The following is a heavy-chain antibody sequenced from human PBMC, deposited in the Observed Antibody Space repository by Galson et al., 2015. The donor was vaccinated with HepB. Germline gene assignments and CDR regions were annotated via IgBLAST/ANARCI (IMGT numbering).Heavy chain of an antibody. J-gene: IGHJ4*02. D-gene: IGHD1-26*01. CDR1: GFSLSTNGVS. V-gene: IGHV2-5*02. Sequence: PALVKPTQTLTLTCTFSGFSLSTNGVSVGWIRQPPRGALEWLALIYWDDEKRYSPSLRSRLTIAKDTSKNQVVLTMTNMDPVDTATYYCGRNSGIYYGHIYWGQGTLVTVSS. CDR2: IYWDDEK. CDR3: GRNSGIYYGHIY.